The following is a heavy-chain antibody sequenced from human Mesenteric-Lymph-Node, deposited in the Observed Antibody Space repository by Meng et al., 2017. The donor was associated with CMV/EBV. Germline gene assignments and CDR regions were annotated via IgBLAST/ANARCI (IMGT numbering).Heavy chain of an antibody. CDR2: ISDSGANT. D-gene: IGHD7-27*01. V-gene: IGHV3-23*01. J-gene: IGHJ4*02. CDR3: AKDPRGTNWGSGH. Sequence: SCKASGYTFNDYYIHWVRQAPGKGPEWVSAISDSGANTFYADSVQGRFTISRDNSENTLYLQMSGLRAEDTAMYYCAKDPRGTNWGSGHWGQGTRVTVSS. CDR1: GYTFNDYY.